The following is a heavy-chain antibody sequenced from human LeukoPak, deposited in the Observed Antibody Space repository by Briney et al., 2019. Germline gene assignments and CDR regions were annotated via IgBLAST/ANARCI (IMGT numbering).Heavy chain of an antibody. CDR3: ARDRYNWTEPSTGNPDY. D-gene: IGHD1-1*01. CDR2: ISSSSGCI. J-gene: IGHJ4*02. CDR1: GFTFSSYG. V-gene: IGHV3-21*01. Sequence: GGSLRLSCAASGFTFSSYGMNWVRQAPGKGLEWVSSISSSSGCIYYADSVKGRFTISRDNAKNSLYLQMNSLRAEDTAVYYCARDRYNWTEPSTGNPDYWGQGTLVTVSS.